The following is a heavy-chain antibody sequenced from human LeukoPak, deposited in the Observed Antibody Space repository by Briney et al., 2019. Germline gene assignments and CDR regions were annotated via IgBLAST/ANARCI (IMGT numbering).Heavy chain of an antibody. D-gene: IGHD6-19*01. V-gene: IGHV1-2*02. CDR1: GYTFTDYY. Sequence: ASLKVSCKASGYTFTDYYIHWVRQAPGQGLEWMGWINPNSGGANYAQKFQGRVTMTRDTSISTAYMELSRLRSDDTAVYYCAAYSSGWQGDAFDIWGQGTMVTVSS. J-gene: IGHJ3*02. CDR3: AAYSSGWQGDAFDI. CDR2: INPNSGGA.